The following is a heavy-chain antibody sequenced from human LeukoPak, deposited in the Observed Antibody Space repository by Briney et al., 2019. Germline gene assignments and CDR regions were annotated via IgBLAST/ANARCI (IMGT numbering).Heavy chain of an antibody. D-gene: IGHD2-15*01. J-gene: IGHJ4*02. Sequence: GESLKISCKGSGSSFTTYWIGWVRQMPGKGLEWMGIIYPGDSDTRCSPSFQGQVTISADKSISTAYLQWSSLKASDTAIYYCARYCSGGSCSGLNWGQGTLVTVSS. V-gene: IGHV5-51*01. CDR3: ARYCSGGSCSGLN. CDR2: IYPGDSDT. CDR1: GSSFTTYW.